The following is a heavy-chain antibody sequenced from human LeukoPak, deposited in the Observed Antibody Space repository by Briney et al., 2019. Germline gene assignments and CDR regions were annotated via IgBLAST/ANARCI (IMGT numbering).Heavy chain of an antibody. CDR1: GYSISSGYY. CDR2: IYHSGST. V-gene: IGHV4-38-2*01. J-gene: IGHJ5*02. CDR3: ATTGVRGIRDWFDP. D-gene: IGHD3-10*01. Sequence: SETLSLTCAVSGYSISSGYYWGWIRQPPGKGLEWIGIIYHSGSTYYNPSLKSRVTISVDTSKNQFSLKLSSVTAADTAVYYCATTGVRGIRDWFDPWGQGTLVSVCS.